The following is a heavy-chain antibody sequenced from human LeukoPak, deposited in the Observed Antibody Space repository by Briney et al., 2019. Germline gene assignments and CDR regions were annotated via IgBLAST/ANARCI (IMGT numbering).Heavy chain of an antibody. J-gene: IGHJ6*03. Sequence: GASVKVSCKASGYTFTGYYMHWVRQAPGQGLEWMGWINPNSGGTNYAQKFQGRVTMTRDTSISTAYMELSRLRSDDTAVYYCASQGTPTYYYGSGSQEDHYYMDVWGKGTTVTVSS. V-gene: IGHV1-2*02. CDR3: ASQGTPTYYYGSGSQEDHYYMDV. CDR2: INPNSGGT. D-gene: IGHD3-10*01. CDR1: GYTFTGYY.